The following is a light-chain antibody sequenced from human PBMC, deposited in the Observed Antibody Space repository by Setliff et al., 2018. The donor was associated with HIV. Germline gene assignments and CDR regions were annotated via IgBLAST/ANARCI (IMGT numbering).Light chain of an antibody. CDR3: CTSTYV. CDR1: SSDIGNYYL. Sequence: PSSVSGSPGQSITISCTGASSDIGNYYLVSWYQQHPDKAPKLMICEVNKRPSGVSNRFSGSISGNTASLTISGLQAEDEADYYCCTSTYVFGSGTKVTVL. CDR2: EVN. J-gene: IGLJ1*01. V-gene: IGLV2-23*02.